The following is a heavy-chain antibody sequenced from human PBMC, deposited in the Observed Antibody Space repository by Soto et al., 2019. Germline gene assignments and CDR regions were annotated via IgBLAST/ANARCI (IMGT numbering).Heavy chain of an antibody. D-gene: IGHD6-19*01. CDR3: AKADGQQWLIPHLDN. Sequence: EVQLLESGGGVVQPGGSLRLSCVASGFNFKKFAMAWVRQAAGEGLEWVSGIGCCGGSASYADSVKGRFSIARDDSKNTVSLQLNSLRVEDTAQYYCAKADGQQWLIPHLDNWGQGTLVTVSS. J-gene: IGHJ4*02. CDR1: GFNFKKFA. V-gene: IGHV3-23*01. CDR2: IGCCGGSA.